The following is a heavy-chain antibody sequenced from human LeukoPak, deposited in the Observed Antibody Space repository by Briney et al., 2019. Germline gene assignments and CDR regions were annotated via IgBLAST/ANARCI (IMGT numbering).Heavy chain of an antibody. D-gene: IGHD6-19*01. Sequence: PSETLSLTCAVYGGSFSGYYWSWIRQPPGKGLEWIGEINHSGSTNYNPSLKSRVTISVDTSKNQFSLKLSSVTAADTAVYYCARRVSSGWYTNPHQGNWFDPWGQGTLVTVSS. CDR1: GGSFSGYY. V-gene: IGHV4-34*01. CDR2: INHSGST. J-gene: IGHJ5*02. CDR3: ARRVSSGWYTNPHQGNWFDP.